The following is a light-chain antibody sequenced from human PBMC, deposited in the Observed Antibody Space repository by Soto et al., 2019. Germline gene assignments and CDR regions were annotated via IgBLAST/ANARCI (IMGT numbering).Light chain of an antibody. CDR2: DVN. J-gene: IGLJ2*01. Sequence: QSALTQPASVSGSPGQSITISCTGSSSDVGGYNYVSWYQQHPGKAPKLMIYDVNKRPSGVSNRFSGSKSGNTASLTISGLQAEDEADYYCSSYTSGNTEEFGGGTKVTVL. CDR3: SSYTSGNTEE. CDR1: SSDVGGYNY. V-gene: IGLV2-14*01.